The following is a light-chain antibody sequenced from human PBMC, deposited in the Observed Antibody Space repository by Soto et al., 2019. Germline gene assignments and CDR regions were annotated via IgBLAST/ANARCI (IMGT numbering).Light chain of an antibody. CDR2: GAS. CDR3: QQYNNWPREYT. J-gene: IGKJ2*01. V-gene: IGKV3-15*01. CDR1: QSVSSN. Sequence: EIVMTQSPATLSVSPGERATLSCRASQSVSSNLAWYQQKPGQAPRLLIYGASTRATGIPARFSGSGSGTEFTLTISSLLSEDFAVYYCQQYNNWPREYTFGQGTKLEIK.